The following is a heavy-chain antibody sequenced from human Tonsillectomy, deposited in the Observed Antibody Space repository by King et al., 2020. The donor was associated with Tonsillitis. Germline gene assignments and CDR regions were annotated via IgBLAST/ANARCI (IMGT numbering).Heavy chain of an antibody. Sequence: VQLVESGGGLIQPGGSLRLSCAASGFTVSSNYMSWVRQAPGKGLEWVSFIFSNYITYYADSVKGRFTISRDNSKNTLYLQMNSLRAEDTAVYYCATRSIPYYYYAMDVWGQGTTVTVSS. V-gene: IGHV3-53*01. CDR2: IFSNYIT. J-gene: IGHJ6*02. CDR3: ATRSIPYYYYAMDV. CDR1: GFTVSSNY.